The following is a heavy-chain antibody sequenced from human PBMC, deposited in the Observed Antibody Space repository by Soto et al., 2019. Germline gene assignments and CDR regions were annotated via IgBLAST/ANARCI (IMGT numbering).Heavy chain of an antibody. J-gene: IGHJ4*01. D-gene: IGHD2-21*02. CDR3: ARDLGPSCGGDCYIDS. CDR2: IYYSGST. V-gene: IGHV4-59*01. CDR1: GGSISRYD. Sequence: SETLSLPCTGSGGSISRYDWSWIRQPPGKGLEWIGYIYYSGSTNYNPSLKSRVTISVDTSKNQFSLKLSSVTAADTAVYYCARDLGPSCGGDCYIDSRRDGPLVTV.